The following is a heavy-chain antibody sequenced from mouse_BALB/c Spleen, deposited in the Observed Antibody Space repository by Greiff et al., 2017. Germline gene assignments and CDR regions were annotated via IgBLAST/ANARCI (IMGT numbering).Heavy chain of an antibody. J-gene: IGHJ1*01. D-gene: IGHD2-10*02. CDR2: ISNGGGST. CDR1: GFTFSSNT. CDR3: ARLYGNYWYFDV. V-gene: IGHV5-12-2*01. Sequence: EVQLVESGGGLVQPGGSLKLSCAASGFTFSSNTMSWVRQTPEKRLEWVAYISNGGGSTYYPDTVKGRFTISRDNAKNTLYLQMSSLKSEDTAMYYCARLYGNYWYFDVWGAGTTVTVSS.